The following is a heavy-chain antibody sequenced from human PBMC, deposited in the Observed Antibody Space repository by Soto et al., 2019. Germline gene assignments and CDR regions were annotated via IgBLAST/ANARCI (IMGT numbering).Heavy chain of an antibody. Sequence: GSLRLSCAASGFTFSSYSMNWVRQAPGKGLEWVSSISSSSSYIYYADSVKGRFTISRDNAKNSLYLQMNSLRAEDTAVYYCASGFDHDYGDYAAYYYYYYMDVWGKGTTVTVSS. J-gene: IGHJ6*03. CDR2: ISSSSSYI. V-gene: IGHV3-21*01. D-gene: IGHD4-17*01. CDR3: ASGFDHDYGDYAAYYYYYYMDV. CDR1: GFTFSSYS.